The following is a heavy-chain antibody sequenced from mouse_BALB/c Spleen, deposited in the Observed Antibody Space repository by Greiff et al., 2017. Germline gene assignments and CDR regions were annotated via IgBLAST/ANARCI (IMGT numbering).Heavy chain of an antibody. CDR2: IDPANGNT. V-gene: IGHV14-3*02. CDR3: ASSFAY. Sequence: DVQLQVSGAELVKPGASVKLSCTASGFNIKDTYMHWVKQRPEQGLEWIGRIDPANGNTKYDPKFQGKATITADTSSNTAYLQLSSLTSEDTAVYYCASSFAYWGQGTLVTVSA. D-gene: IGHD6-1*01. J-gene: IGHJ3*01. CDR1: GFNIKDTY.